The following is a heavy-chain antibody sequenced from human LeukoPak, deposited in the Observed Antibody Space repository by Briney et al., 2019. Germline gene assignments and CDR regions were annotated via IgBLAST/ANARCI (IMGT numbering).Heavy chain of an antibody. CDR3: AKDGVPRFDY. CDR1: GFTFSSYG. CDR2: ISYDGSNK. D-gene: IGHD1-1*01. V-gene: IGHV3-30*18. J-gene: IGHJ4*02. Sequence: PGGSLRLSCAASGFTFSSYGMHWVRQAPGKGLEWVAVISYDGSNKYYADSVKGRFTISRDNSKNTLYLQMNSLRAEDTAVYYCAKDGVPRFDYWGQGTLVTVSS.